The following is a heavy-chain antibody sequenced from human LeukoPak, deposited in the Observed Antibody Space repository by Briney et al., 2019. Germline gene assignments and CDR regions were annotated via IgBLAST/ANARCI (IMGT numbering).Heavy chain of an antibody. J-gene: IGHJ4*02. D-gene: IGHD3-22*01. V-gene: IGHV1-18*01. CDR3: ARWGETNYYDSSGYHGDY. Sequence: ASVKVSCKASGYTFTSYGISWVRQAPGQGLEWMGWISAYNGNTNYAQKLQGRVTMTTDTSTSTAYMELRSLRSDDTAVYYCARWGETNYYDSSGYHGDYWGQGTLVTVSS. CDR2: ISAYNGNT. CDR1: GYTFTSYG.